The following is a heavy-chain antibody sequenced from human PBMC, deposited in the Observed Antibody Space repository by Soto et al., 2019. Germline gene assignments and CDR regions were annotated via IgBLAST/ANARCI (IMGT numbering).Heavy chain of an antibody. CDR3: GPDRGLSFFNN. Sequence: SETLSLTCTFSGASVRSSSSYYSWIRQPPGKGLEWIGYVYYSGSTKFNPSRESRLTMSVDTSKNQFSLKLTSVTSAATAVYYGGPDRGLSFFNNGGRGARVTLAP. D-gene: IGHD3-10*01. V-gene: IGHV4-61*01. CDR2: VYYSGST. J-gene: IGHJ4*03. CDR1: GASVRSSSSY.